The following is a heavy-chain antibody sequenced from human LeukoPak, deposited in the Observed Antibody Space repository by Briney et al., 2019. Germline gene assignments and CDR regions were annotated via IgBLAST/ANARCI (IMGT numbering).Heavy chain of an antibody. J-gene: IGHJ4*02. CDR2: LNTGGNST. V-gene: IGHV3-74*01. CDR3: TREGAYDSGTYGAGDY. Sequence: PLGSLRLSCTAISFNSRHYWMTTTTPAPYNCTHCTYRLNTGGNSTIYADSVKGRFIISRDNAKSTLYLQMNSLRADDTGVYYCTREGAYDSGTYGAGDYWGQGTLVTVSS. D-gene: IGHD3-10*01. CDR1: SFNSRHYW.